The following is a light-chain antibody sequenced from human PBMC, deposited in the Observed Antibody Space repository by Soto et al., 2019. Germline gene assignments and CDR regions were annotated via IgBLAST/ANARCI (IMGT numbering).Light chain of an antibody. CDR2: GAS. Sequence: EVVMTQSPAILSVSPGETATLSCRASQSVSRYLAWYQQRPGQAPRLLIYGASTRATGIPTRFSGSGSGTEFTLTISSLQSEDFGVYYCQQYNNWWTFGQGTKVEIK. CDR3: QQYNNWWT. V-gene: IGKV3-15*01. CDR1: QSVSRY. J-gene: IGKJ1*01.